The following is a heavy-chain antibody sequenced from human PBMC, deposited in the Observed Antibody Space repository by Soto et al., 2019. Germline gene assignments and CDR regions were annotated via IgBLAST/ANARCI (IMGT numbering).Heavy chain of an antibody. D-gene: IGHD2-15*01. CDR1: GYTFNNYG. V-gene: IGHV1-18*01. CDR3: SRCYCSVGSCYTCWHFDL. Sequence: QVQLVQSGAEVKKPGASVKVSCKASGYTFNNYGISWVRQAPGQGLEWMGWIGPYNGNTDHAQNLQGRVTMTTDTSTNTGYMELRSLRSDDTALYYCSRCYCSVGSCYTCWHFDLWGRGTLVTVSS. CDR2: IGPYNGNT. J-gene: IGHJ2*01.